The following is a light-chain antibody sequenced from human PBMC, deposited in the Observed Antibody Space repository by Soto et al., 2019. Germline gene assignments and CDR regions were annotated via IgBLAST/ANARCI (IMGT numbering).Light chain of an antibody. CDR2: KAS. Sequence: DIQMTQSPSTLSASVGDRVTITCRASQTINSWLAWYQQKPGKAPNLLIYKASNLESGVPSRFSGSGSGTDFTLTISSLQPDDVATYHCQQYESFFPLTFGGGTKVEIK. CDR1: QTINSW. CDR3: QQYESFFPLT. V-gene: IGKV1-5*03. J-gene: IGKJ4*01.